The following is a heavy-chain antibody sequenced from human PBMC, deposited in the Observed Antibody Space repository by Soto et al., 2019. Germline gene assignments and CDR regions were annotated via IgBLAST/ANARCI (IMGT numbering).Heavy chain of an antibody. J-gene: IGHJ3*02. V-gene: IGHV3-30-3*01. CDR3: ARPAYDFWSGYYHDAFDI. Sequence: QVQLVESGGGVVQPGRSLRLSCAASGFTFSSYAMHWVRQAPGKGLEWVAVISYDGSNKYYADSVKGRFTISRDNSKNTLYLQMNGLRAEDTAVYYCARPAYDFWSGYYHDAFDIWGQGTMVTVSS. D-gene: IGHD3-3*01. CDR1: GFTFSSYA. CDR2: ISYDGSNK.